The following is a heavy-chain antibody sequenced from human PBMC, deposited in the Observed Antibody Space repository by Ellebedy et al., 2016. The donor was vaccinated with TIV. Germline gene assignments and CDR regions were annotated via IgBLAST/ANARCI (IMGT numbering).Heavy chain of an antibody. J-gene: IGHJ6*03. D-gene: IGHD6-6*01. CDR2: ISSSSSTI. Sequence: GESLKISCAASGFTFSSYSMNWVRQAPGKGLEWVSYISSSSSTIYYADSVKGRFTISRDNAKNSLYLQMNSLRDEDTAVYYCAGDWSSSSGRGRPHMDVWGKGTTVTVSS. CDR1: GFTFSSYS. V-gene: IGHV3-48*02. CDR3: AGDWSSSSGRGRPHMDV.